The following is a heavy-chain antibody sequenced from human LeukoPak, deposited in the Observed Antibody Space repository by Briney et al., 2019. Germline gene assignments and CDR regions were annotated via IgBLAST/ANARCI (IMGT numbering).Heavy chain of an antibody. Sequence: ASVKVSCKTSGGTFRSYAISWVRQAPGQGLEWMGGIIPIFGIENYAEKFQGRVTITADNSTSTTYMEMSSLRSEDTAVYYCAQSGYYYYYYYMDVWGKGTTVTVSS. J-gene: IGHJ6*03. CDR1: GGTFRSYA. V-gene: IGHV1-69*10. CDR3: AQSGYYYYYYYMDV. D-gene: IGHD5-12*01. CDR2: IIPIFGIE.